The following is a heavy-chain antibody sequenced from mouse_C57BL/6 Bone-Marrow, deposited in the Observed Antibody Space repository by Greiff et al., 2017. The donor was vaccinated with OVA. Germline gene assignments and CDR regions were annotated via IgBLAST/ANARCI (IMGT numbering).Heavy chain of an antibody. CDR1: GYTFTSYG. J-gene: IGHJ1*03. V-gene: IGHV1-81*01. CDR3: ARPITTVVARNWYFDV. D-gene: IGHD1-1*01. Sequence: QVQLQQSGAELARPGASVKLSCKASGYTFTSYGLSWVKQRTGQGLEWIGEIYPRSGNTYYNEKFKGKATLTADKSSSTAYMELRSLTSEDSAVYFCARPITTVVARNWYFDVWGTGTTVTVSS. CDR2: IYPRSGNT.